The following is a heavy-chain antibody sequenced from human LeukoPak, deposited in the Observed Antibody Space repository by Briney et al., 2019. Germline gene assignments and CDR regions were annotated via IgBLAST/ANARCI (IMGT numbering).Heavy chain of an antibody. CDR2: ISYDGSNK. D-gene: IGHD6-19*01. CDR3: AKEGSSGRFDY. V-gene: IGHV3-30*18. Sequence: PGGSLRLSCAASGFTFSSYGMHWVRQAPGKGLEWVAVISYDGSNKYYADSVKGRFTISRDNSKNTLYLQMNSLRAEDTAVYYCAKEGSSGRFDYWGQGTLVTVSS. J-gene: IGHJ4*02. CDR1: GFTFSSYG.